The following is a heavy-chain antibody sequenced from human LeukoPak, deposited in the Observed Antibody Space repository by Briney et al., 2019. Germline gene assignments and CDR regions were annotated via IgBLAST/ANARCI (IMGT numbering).Heavy chain of an antibody. Sequence: PSETLSLTCTVSGGSISSYYWSWIRQPPGKGLEWIGYIYTSGSTNYNPSLKSRVTISVDTSKNQFSQKLSSVTAADTAVYYCARLSYSNYGHYYYYMDVWGKGTTVTVSS. CDR3: ARLSYSNYGHYYYYMDV. CDR1: GGSISSYY. V-gene: IGHV4-4*09. J-gene: IGHJ6*03. CDR2: IYTSGST. D-gene: IGHD4-11*01.